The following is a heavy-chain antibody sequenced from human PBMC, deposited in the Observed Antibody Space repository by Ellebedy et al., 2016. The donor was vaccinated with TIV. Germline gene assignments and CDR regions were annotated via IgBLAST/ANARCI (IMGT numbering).Heavy chain of an antibody. V-gene: IGHV3-30-3*01. D-gene: IGHD3-10*01. CDR3: ARDYYGSGSSYGMDV. J-gene: IGHJ6*02. CDR1: GFTFSSYA. CDR2: ISYDGSNK. Sequence: GESLKISXAASGFTFSSYAMHWVRQAPGKGLEWVAVISYDGSNKYYADSVKGRFTISRDNSKNTLYLQMNSLRAEDTAVYYCARDYYGSGSSYGMDVWGQGTTVTVPS.